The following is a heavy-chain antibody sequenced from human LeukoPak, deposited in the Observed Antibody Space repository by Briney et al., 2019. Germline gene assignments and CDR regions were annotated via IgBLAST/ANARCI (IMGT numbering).Heavy chain of an antibody. Sequence: ASVRVSCKTSGYTFTDYYMHWVRQAPGQGLEWMGRINPNIGGTNFAQKFQGRVTMTRDTSISTAYMELSRLRSDDTAVYYCARGGGWFDPWGQGTLVTVSS. J-gene: IGHJ5*02. CDR3: ARGGGWFDP. V-gene: IGHV1-2*06. CDR1: GYTFTDYY. D-gene: IGHD3-16*01. CDR2: INPNIGGT.